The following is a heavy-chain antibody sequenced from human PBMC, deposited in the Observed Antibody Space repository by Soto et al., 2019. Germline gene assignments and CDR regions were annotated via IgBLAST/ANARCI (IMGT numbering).Heavy chain of an antibody. V-gene: IGHV3-64D*06. Sequence: PGGSLRLSCSASGFIFSDYAVHWVRLTPGKGLEFVSAISNNGGSTNDAPSVWGRFTISRDNSKNTVYLEMSSLRVEDTAVYYCVKDPSRGGWYGFFLHWGQGTVVTVSS. CDR2: ISNNGGST. J-gene: IGHJ1*01. CDR1: GFIFSDYA. D-gene: IGHD6-19*01. CDR3: VKDPSRGGWYGFFLH.